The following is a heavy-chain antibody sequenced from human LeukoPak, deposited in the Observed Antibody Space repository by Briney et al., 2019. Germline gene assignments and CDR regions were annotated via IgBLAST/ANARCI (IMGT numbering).Heavy chain of an antibody. D-gene: IGHD5-12*01. Sequence: SETLSLTCTVSGDSISSYYWSWIRQPPGKGLEGIGYIDYSGSTNYNPSLKSRVTISADTSKNQLSLKVSSVTAADTAVYYCARDSSAGSGYDHSDYWGQGTLVIVSS. J-gene: IGHJ4*02. CDR2: IDYSGST. CDR1: GDSISSYY. CDR3: ARDSSAGSGYDHSDY. V-gene: IGHV4-59*01.